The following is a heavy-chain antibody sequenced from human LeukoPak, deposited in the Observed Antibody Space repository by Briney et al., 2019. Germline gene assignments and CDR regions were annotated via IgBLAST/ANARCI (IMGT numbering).Heavy chain of an antibody. V-gene: IGHV3-23*01. CDR2: ISGSGGTT. J-gene: IGHJ6*02. CDR3: AKDPHSSGWDIYYYGMDV. CDR1: GFTFRSYA. D-gene: IGHD6-19*01. Sequence: GGSLRLSCAASGFTFRSYAMSWVRQAPAKGLEWVSAISGSGGTTYYADSVKGRFTISRDNSKNTLYLQMNSLRAEDTAVYYCAKDPHSSGWDIYYYGMDVWGQGTTVTVSS.